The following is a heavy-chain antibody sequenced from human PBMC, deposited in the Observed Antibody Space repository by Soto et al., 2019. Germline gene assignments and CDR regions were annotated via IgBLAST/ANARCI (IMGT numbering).Heavy chain of an antibody. CDR1: GFTFSSYS. J-gene: IGHJ6*02. V-gene: IGHV3-48*02. CDR2: ISSSSSTI. D-gene: IGHD6-13*01. Sequence: GGSLRLSCAASGFTFSSYSMNWVRQAPGKGLEWVSYISSSSSTIYYADSVKGRFTISRDNAKNSLYLQMNSLRDEDTAVYYCARERYSRVHYGMDVWGQGTTVTVSS. CDR3: ARERYSRVHYGMDV.